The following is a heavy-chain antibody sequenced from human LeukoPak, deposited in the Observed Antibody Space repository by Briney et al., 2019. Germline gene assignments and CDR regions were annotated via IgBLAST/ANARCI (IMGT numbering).Heavy chain of an antibody. D-gene: IGHD6-19*01. V-gene: IGHV3-66*02. CDR1: GFTVSSNY. CDR2: IYSGGST. Sequence: GGSLRLSCAASGFTVSSNYMSWVRQAPGKGLEWVSVIYSGGSTYYADSVKGRFTISRDNSKNTLYLQMNSLRAEDTAVYYCARGRSSGWYVYFDYWGQGTLVTVSS. J-gene: IGHJ4*02. CDR3: ARGRSSGWYVYFDY.